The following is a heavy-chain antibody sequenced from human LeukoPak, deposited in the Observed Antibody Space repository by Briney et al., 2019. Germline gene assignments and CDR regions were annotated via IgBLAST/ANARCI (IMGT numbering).Heavy chain of an antibody. Sequence: GGSLRLSCAASGFTFSSYAMHWVRQAPGKGLEWVAVISYDGSNKYYADSVKGRFTISRDNSKNTLYLQMNSLRAEDTAVYYCARGSSSSDAFDIWGQGTMVTVSS. D-gene: IGHD6-6*01. J-gene: IGHJ3*02. CDR2: ISYDGSNK. CDR3: ARGSSSSDAFDI. CDR1: GFTFSSYA. V-gene: IGHV3-30*01.